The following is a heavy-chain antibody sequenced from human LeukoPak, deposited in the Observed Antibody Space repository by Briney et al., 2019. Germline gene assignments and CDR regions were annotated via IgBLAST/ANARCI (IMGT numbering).Heavy chain of an antibody. V-gene: IGHV3-23*01. D-gene: IGHD6-19*01. J-gene: IGHJ4*02. Sequence: GGSLRLSCAASGFRFSSYAMSWVRQAPGKGLEWISSISGSVGNTNYADSVKGRFTISRDNPKNTLYLQMNSLRAEDTAIYFCAKFPQSAVGTTQFDFWGQGTLVTVSS. CDR3: AKFPQSAVGTTQFDF. CDR1: GFRFSSYA. CDR2: ISGSVGNT.